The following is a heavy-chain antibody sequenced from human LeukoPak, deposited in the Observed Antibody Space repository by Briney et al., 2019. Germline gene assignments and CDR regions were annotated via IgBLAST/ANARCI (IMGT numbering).Heavy chain of an antibody. D-gene: IGHD3-3*02. CDR1: GFTFSEAW. Sequence: GGSLRLSCAASGFTFSEAWTSWVRQAPGKGLEWVGRIKSKADGGTTDYAAPVKGRFTISRDDSKNTLYLQMNSLETEDTAVYYCTAIFYPYCPRRHFDYWGQGTLVTVSS. J-gene: IGHJ4*02. CDR2: IKSKADGGTT. V-gene: IGHV3-15*01. CDR3: TAIFYPYCPRRHFDY.